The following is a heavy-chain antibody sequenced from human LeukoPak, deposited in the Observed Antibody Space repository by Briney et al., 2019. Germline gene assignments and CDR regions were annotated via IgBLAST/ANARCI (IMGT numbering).Heavy chain of an antibody. CDR1: GFIASSNY. J-gene: IGHJ4*02. CDR3: ATGGRSGVALEQ. D-gene: IGHD3-3*01. CDR2: IYSGGTT. V-gene: IGHV3-53*01. Sequence: GGSLRLSCVVSGFIASSNYMSWVRQAPGRGLEWISLIYSGGTTHYADSVMGRFTISRDNSKTTLFLQMNSLKAEDTAVYYCATGGRSGVALEQWGQGTLVTVSS.